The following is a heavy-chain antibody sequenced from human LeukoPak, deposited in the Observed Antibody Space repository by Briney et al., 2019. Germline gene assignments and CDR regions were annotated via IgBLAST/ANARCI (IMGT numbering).Heavy chain of an antibody. D-gene: IGHD6-6*01. CDR3: ARISAQGPTIDY. CDR1: GGSISSYY. V-gene: IGHV4-59*08. Sequence: PSGTLSLTCTVSGGSISSYYWSWIRQPPGKGLEWIGNIYYSGSTNYNPSLKSRVTISVDTSKNQFSLKLSSVTAADTAVYYCARISAQGPTIDYWGQGTLVTVSS. CDR2: IYYSGST. J-gene: IGHJ4*02.